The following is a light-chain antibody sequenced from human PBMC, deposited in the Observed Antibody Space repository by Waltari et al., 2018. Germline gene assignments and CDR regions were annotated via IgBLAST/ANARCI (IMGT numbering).Light chain of an antibody. CDR3: QHYVSLPAT. V-gene: IGKV3-20*01. CDR1: KSLNRA. J-gene: IGKJ1*01. Sequence: IVLTQSPGTLSMSPGEGVTLSCRASKSLNRALAWYQQKPGQAPRLLTDNVFNRAPDIPDRFSGSGSGTEFSLTISRLEHEDFAVYYCQHYVSLPATFGQGTRVEIK. CDR2: NVF.